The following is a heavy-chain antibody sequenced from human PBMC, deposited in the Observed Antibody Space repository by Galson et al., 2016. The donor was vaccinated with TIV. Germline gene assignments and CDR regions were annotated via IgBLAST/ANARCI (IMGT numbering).Heavy chain of an antibody. J-gene: IGHJ6*03. CDR1: GYDFTSCA. CDR2: INTRNGHP. V-gene: IGHV7-4-1*02. D-gene: IGHD4-17*01. CDR3: ARSGDYNYYYYYMDV. Sequence: SVKVSCKASGYDFTSCAINWVRHAPGQGLQWLGWINTRNGHPTYAQGFTGRSVFSLDTSVSTAYLQISSLTADDTAIYYCARSGDYNYYYYYMDVWAKGTTVTVSS.